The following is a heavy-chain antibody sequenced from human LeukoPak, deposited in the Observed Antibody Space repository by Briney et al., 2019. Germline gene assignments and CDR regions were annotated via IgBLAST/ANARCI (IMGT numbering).Heavy chain of an antibody. CDR2: IYTSGST. Sequence: SETLSLTCAVSGDSISSYYWSWIRQPPGKGLEWIGYIYTSGSTNYNPSLKSRVTISVDTSKNQFSLKLSSVTAADTAVYYCARSAYCSGGSCYRGLVDYWGQGTLVTVSS. V-gene: IGHV4-4*09. CDR3: ARSAYCSGGSCYRGLVDY. J-gene: IGHJ4*02. CDR1: GDSISSYY. D-gene: IGHD2-15*01.